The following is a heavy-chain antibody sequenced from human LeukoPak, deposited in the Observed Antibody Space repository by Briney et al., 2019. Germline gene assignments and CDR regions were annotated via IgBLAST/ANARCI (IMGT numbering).Heavy chain of an antibody. J-gene: IGHJ5*02. CDR1: GYTFTGYY. Sequence: ASVKVSCKASGYTFTGYYMHWVRQAPGQGLEWMGWINPNSGGTNYAQKFQGRVTMTRDTSISTAYMELRSLRSDDTAVYYCARDRTLDFWSGSNWFDPWGQGTLVTVSS. V-gene: IGHV1-2*02. D-gene: IGHD3-3*01. CDR3: ARDRTLDFWSGSNWFDP. CDR2: INPNSGGT.